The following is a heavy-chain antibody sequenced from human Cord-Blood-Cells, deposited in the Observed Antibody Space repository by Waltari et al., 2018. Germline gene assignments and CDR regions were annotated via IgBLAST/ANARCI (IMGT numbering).Heavy chain of an antibody. CDR3: ARGRNRSGSYGY. V-gene: IGHV4-34*01. CDR1: GGSFSGYY. J-gene: IGHJ4*02. D-gene: IGHD1-26*01. CDR2: INHSGST. Sequence: QVQLQQWGAGLLKPSETLSLTCAVYGGSFSGYYWSWIRQPPGKGLEWIGEINHSGSTNYNPSLKSRVTISVDTSKNQFSLKLSSVTAADTAVYYCARGRNRSGSYGYWGQGTLVTVSS.